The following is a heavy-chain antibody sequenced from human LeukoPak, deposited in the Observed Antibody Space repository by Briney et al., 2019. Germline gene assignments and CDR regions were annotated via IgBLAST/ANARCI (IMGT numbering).Heavy chain of an antibody. D-gene: IGHD5-18*01. CDR2: ISGDGGAT. CDR1: GFTFVDYV. Sequence: GGSLRLSCAASGFTFVDYVMHWVRQAPGKGLEWVSFISGDGGATYYADSAKGRFTISRDNGRKSLYLQMDSLRTEDTALYYCAKGGYTYGGRLFDYWGQGTLVTVSS. CDR3: AKGGYTYGGRLFDY. V-gene: IGHV3-43*02. J-gene: IGHJ4*02.